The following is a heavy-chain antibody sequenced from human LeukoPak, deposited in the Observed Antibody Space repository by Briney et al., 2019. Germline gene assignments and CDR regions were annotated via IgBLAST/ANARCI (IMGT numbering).Heavy chain of an antibody. Sequence: QAGGSLRLSCAASGFTFSNYAMSWVRQAPGKGLEWVSSIGGGGVSTYYTDSVKGRFTVSRDNSKNTLYLQMNSLRAEDTAVYYCARGGGPAAIPYNWFDPWGQGTLVTVSS. V-gene: IGHV3-23*01. J-gene: IGHJ5*02. CDR1: GFTFSNYA. CDR2: IGGGGVST. CDR3: ARGGGPAAIPYNWFDP. D-gene: IGHD2-2*02.